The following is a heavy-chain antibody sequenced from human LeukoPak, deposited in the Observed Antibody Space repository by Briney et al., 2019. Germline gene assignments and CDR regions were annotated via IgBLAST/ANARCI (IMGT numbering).Heavy chain of an antibody. V-gene: IGHV4-59*01. J-gene: IGHJ4*02. CDR1: SGSISSYY. CDR3: ARQVYSSSWSYYFDY. CDR2: IHYSGST. Sequence: SETLSLTCAVSSGSISSYYWSWIRQPPGRGLEWIGSIHYSGSTSYNSSLKGRVTISVDTSKNQFSLELSSVTPADTAVYYCARQVYSSSWSYYFDYWGQGILVTVSS. D-gene: IGHD6-13*01.